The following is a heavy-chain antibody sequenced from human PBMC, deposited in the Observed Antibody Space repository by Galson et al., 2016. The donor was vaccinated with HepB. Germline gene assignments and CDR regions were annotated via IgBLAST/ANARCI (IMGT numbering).Heavy chain of an antibody. V-gene: IGHV3-30-3*01. CDR1: GFTFSSYA. CDR2: ISYDGSNK. Sequence: SLRLSCAASGFTFSSYAMYWVRQAPGKGLEWVAVISYDGSNKYYADSVKGRSTISRDNSKNTLYLQINSLRAEDTAVNYCARDYYGGNSVVCAYWGQGTLVTVSS. J-gene: IGHJ4*02. D-gene: IGHD4-23*01. CDR3: ARDYYGGNSVVCAY.